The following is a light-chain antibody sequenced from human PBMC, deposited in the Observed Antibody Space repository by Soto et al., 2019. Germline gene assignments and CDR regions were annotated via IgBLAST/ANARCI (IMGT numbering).Light chain of an antibody. CDR1: SSDVGGHNY. CDR3: SSYTSSSTLE. Sequence: QSALTQAASVSGSPGQSITISCSGSSSDVGGHNYVSWYQQHPGKAPKLMIYEVSNRPSGVSNRFSGSKSGNTASLTISGLQAEDEADYYCSSYTSSSTLEFGGGTQLTVL. CDR2: EVS. V-gene: IGLV2-14*01. J-gene: IGLJ3*02.